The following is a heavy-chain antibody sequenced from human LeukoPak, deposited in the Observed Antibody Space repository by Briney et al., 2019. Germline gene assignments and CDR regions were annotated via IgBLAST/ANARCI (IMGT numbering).Heavy chain of an antibody. CDR3: ARDLGIEAV. V-gene: IGHV3-48*01. D-gene: IGHD6-13*01. Sequence: GGSLRLSCAASGFTFSNYAVNWVRQAPGKGLEWVSYISSSLSTIYYADSVQGRFTISRDNAKNLLYLQMTSLRAEDTAVYYCARDLGIEAVWGQGTLVTVSS. J-gene: IGHJ4*02. CDR2: ISSSLSTI. CDR1: GFTFSNYA.